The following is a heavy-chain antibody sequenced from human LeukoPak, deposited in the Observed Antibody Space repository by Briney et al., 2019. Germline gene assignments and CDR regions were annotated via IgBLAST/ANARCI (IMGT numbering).Heavy chain of an antibody. Sequence: ASVKVSCKASGYTFSSYDINWVRQAAGQGLEWMGWMNPNSGHAGYTQKFQGRVTMTSDNAISTVYMEMSSLRSDDAAVYYCARIKRIMEPGTVGLDSWGQGTLVTVSS. V-gene: IGHV1-8*01. J-gene: IGHJ4*02. CDR1: GYTFSSYD. CDR3: ARIKRIMEPGTVGLDS. D-gene: IGHD2-8*01. CDR2: MNPNSGHA.